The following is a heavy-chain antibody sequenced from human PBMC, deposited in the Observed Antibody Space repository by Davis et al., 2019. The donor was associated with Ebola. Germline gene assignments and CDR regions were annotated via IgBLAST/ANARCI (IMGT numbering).Heavy chain of an antibody. Sequence: MPSETLSLTCTVSGGSISSRSYYWGWIRQPPGKGLEWIGSIYYSGATYYNPSLKSRVTISVDTSKNQFSLKLSSVTAADTAVYYCARPAHLYSSSWYWFDPWGQGTLVTVSS. J-gene: IGHJ5*02. CDR3: ARPAHLYSSSWYWFDP. D-gene: IGHD6-13*01. V-gene: IGHV4-39*01. CDR1: GGSISSRSYY. CDR2: IYYSGAT.